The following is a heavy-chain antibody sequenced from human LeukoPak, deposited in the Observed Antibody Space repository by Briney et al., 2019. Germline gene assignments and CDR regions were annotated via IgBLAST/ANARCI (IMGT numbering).Heavy chain of an antibody. Sequence: SGTLSLTCTVSGGSISSSSYYWGWIRQPPGKGLEWIGSIYYSGSTYYNPSLKSRVTISVDTSKNQFSLKLSSVTAADTAVYYCARRGIVGATSDGAFDIWGQGTMVTVSS. CDR1: GGSISSSSYY. CDR3: ARRGIVGATSDGAFDI. V-gene: IGHV4-39*01. J-gene: IGHJ3*02. D-gene: IGHD1-26*01. CDR2: IYYSGST.